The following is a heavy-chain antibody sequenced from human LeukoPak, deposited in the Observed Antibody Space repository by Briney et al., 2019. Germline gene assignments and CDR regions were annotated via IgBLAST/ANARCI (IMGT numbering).Heavy chain of an antibody. Sequence: GESLKISCKGSGYSFASYWIGWVRQMPGKGLEWMGIIYPGDSDARYSPSFQGQVTMSADKPISTAYLQWSSLKASDTAMSYCARLPPRYCSSTSCYVEADDYYGMDVWGQGATVTVSS. D-gene: IGHD2-2*01. CDR2: IYPGDSDA. CDR1: GYSFASYW. CDR3: ARLPPRYCSSTSCYVEADDYYGMDV. V-gene: IGHV5-51*01. J-gene: IGHJ6*02.